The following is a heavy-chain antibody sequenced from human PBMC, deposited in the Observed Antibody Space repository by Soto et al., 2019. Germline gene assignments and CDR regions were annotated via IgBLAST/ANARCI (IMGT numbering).Heavy chain of an antibody. Sequence: SETLSLTCTVSGDSIDSSHYYWNWTRQHPEKGLEWIGYIHHSGSTYYNPSLKSRLAISVDTSRNQFSLKVSSVTAADTAVYYCARGSMATLYFDYWGQGALVTVSS. J-gene: IGHJ4*02. V-gene: IGHV4-31*03. CDR1: GDSIDSSHYY. D-gene: IGHD3-10*01. CDR2: IHHSGST. CDR3: ARGSMATLYFDY.